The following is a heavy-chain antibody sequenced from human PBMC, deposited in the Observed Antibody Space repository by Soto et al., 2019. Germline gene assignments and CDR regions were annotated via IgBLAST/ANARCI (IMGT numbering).Heavy chain of an antibody. Sequence: QVQLVQSGAEVKKPGSSVKVSCKASGGTFSSYAISWVRQAPGQGLEWMGGIIPIFGTANYAQKFQGRVTITADESTSTAYRELGSLRSEDTAVYCCGRGGGELRGDWFDPWGQGTLVTVSS. CDR3: GRGGGELRGDWFDP. CDR1: GGTFSSYA. V-gene: IGHV1-69*01. J-gene: IGHJ5*02. D-gene: IGHD1-7*01. CDR2: IIPIFGTA.